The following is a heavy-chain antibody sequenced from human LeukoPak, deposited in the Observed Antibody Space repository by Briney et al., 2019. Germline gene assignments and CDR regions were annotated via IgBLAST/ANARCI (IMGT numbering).Heavy chain of an antibody. V-gene: IGHV3-23*01. J-gene: IGHJ4*02. D-gene: IGHD3-22*01. Sequence: GGSLRLSCAASGFTFSTYAMTWVRQAPGKGLEWVSAIGSSGYKTHYADSVKGRFTISRDNSKNMVYLQMNSLRAEDTALYYCAKLKGTMIVVVYYYFDYWGQGTLVTVSS. CDR3: AKLKGTMIVVVYYYFDY. CDR1: GFTFSTYA. CDR2: IGSSGYKT.